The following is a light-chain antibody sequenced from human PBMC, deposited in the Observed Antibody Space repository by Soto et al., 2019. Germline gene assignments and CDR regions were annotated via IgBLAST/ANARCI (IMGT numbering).Light chain of an antibody. CDR2: GAS. CDR3: QQYGSSPRT. Sequence: EILLTQSPGTLSLSPGERATLSCRASQSVRSSYLAWYQQKPGQAPRLLIYGASSRATGIPDRFSGSGSGTDFTLIITGLEPEDFAVYYCQQYGSSPRTFGQGTKLEIK. J-gene: IGKJ2*01. V-gene: IGKV3-20*01. CDR1: QSVRSSY.